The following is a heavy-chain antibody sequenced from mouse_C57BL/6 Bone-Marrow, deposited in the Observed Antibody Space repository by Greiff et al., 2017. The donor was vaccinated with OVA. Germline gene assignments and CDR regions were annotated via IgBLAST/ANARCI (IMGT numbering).Heavy chain of an antibody. CDR2: INYDGSST. V-gene: IGHV5-16*01. CDR1: GFTFSDYY. CDR3: AREEGFSFAY. J-gene: IGHJ3*01. Sequence: DVKLVESEGGLVQPGSSMKLSCTASGFTFSDYYMAWVRQVPEKGLEWVANINYDGSSTYYLDSLKSRFIISRDNAKNILYLQMSSLKSEDTATYYCAREEGFSFAYWGQGTLVTVSA.